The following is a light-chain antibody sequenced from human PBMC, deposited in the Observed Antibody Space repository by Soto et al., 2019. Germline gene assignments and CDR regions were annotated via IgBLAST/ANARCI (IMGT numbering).Light chain of an antibody. CDR3: SSYTSSTTLVV. Sequence: QSALTQPASVSGSPGQSITISCTGTSSDVGGYNYVSWYQQHPGKAPNLMIYEVSNRPSGVSNRFSGSKSGNTASLTISGLQAEDEADYDCSSYTSSTTLVVFGGGTKLTVL. J-gene: IGLJ2*01. CDR1: SSDVGGYNY. V-gene: IGLV2-14*01. CDR2: EVS.